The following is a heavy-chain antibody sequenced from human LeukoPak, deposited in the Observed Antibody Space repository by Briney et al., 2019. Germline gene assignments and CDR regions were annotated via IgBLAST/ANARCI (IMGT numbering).Heavy chain of an antibody. Sequence: PSETLSLTCTVSGGSLTSYYWSWVRQPAGKGLEWIGRIFISESTNYNPSLKSRVTMSVDTSKNQFSLKLSSVTAADTAVYYCARVSSSWYEDWYFDLWGRGTLVSVSS. J-gene: IGHJ2*01. CDR1: GGSLTSYY. CDR2: IFISEST. D-gene: IGHD6-13*01. V-gene: IGHV4-4*07. CDR3: ARVSSSWYEDWYFDL.